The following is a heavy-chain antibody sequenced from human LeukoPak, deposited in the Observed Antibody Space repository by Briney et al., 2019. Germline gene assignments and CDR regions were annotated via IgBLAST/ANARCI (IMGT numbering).Heavy chain of an antibody. D-gene: IGHD3-10*01. CDR3: AKDGNFGSGSYYRGDS. CDR1: GFTFSDYG. J-gene: IGHJ4*02. V-gene: IGHV3-30*02. CDR2: IQYDGSNK. Sequence: GGSLRLSCAASGFTFSDYGMHWVRQAPGKGLEWVAFIQYDGSNKYYADSVNGRFTIFEDNSKNTLYLQMNSLRAEDTAVYYCAKDGNFGSGSYYRGDSWGQGTLVAVSS.